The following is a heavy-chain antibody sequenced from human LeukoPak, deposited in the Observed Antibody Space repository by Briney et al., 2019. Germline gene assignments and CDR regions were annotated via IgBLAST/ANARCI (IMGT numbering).Heavy chain of an antibody. CDR1: GYTFTSYG. CDR2: ISAYNGNT. Sequence: ASVKVSCKASGYTFTSYGISWVRQAPGQGLEWMVWISAYNGNTNYAQKLQGRVTMTTDTSTSTAYMELRSLRSDDTAVYYCARDLGYCSGGSCYSFSYWGQGTLVTVSS. J-gene: IGHJ4*02. CDR3: ARDLGYCSGGSCYSFSY. V-gene: IGHV1-18*04. D-gene: IGHD2-15*01.